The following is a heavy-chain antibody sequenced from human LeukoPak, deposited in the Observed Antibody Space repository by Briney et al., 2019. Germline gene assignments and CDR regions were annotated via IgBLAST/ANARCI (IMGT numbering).Heavy chain of an antibody. J-gene: IGHJ5*02. CDR2: IYYSGST. Sequence: PSQTLSLTCTVSGGSVSSGGYYWSWIRQHPGKGLEWIGYIYYSGSTYYNPSLKSRVTISVDTSKNQFSLRLSSVTAADTAVYYCARTGRYSGSYSTWGQGTLVTVSS. D-gene: IGHD1-26*01. CDR3: ARTGRYSGSYST. V-gene: IGHV4-31*03. CDR1: GGSVSSGGYY.